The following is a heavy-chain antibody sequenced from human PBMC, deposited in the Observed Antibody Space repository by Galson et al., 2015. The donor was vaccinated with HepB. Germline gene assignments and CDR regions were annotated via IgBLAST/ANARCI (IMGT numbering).Heavy chain of an antibody. CDR2: IYTSGNT. CDR1: GGSVSSGDYY. D-gene: IGHD2-2*01. Sequence: TLSLTCTVSGGSVSSGDYYWSWIRQPPGKGLEWIGYIYTSGNTYYNPSLKSRVTISLDTSKNQFSLELSAVTAADTAVFYCAREEIVIIPSAIGHMDTPIVAYNGLDVWGQGTTVTVSS. CDR3: AREEIVIIPSAIGHMDTPIVAYNGLDV. V-gene: IGHV4-30-4*01. J-gene: IGHJ6*02.